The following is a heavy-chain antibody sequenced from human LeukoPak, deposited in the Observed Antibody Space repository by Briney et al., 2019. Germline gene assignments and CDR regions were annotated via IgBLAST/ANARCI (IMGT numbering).Heavy chain of an antibody. Sequence: SETLSLTCTVSGGSISRYYWNWIRQPPGKGLEWIGDIYYSGGTNYNPSLKSRVTISVDTSKNQFSLNLSSVTAADTAVYYCARGGWLTGTTSFDYWGQGTLVTVSS. J-gene: IGHJ4*02. V-gene: IGHV4-59*01. CDR1: GGSISRYY. D-gene: IGHD1-7*01. CDR2: IYYSGGT. CDR3: ARGGWLTGTTSFDY.